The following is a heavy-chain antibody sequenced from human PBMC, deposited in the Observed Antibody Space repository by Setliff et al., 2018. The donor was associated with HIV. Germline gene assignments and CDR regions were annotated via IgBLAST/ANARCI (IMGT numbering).Heavy chain of an antibody. J-gene: IGHJ3*02. Sequence: ASVKVSCKISGYTLTELSMHWVRQAPGKGLEWMGGFDPEDGETIYAQKFQGRVTMTEDTSTDTAYMELSSLRSEDTAVYFCASGRGIYGSGALEAYDIWGQGTMVTVSS. CDR2: FDPEDGET. D-gene: IGHD3-10*01. CDR1: GYTLTELS. CDR3: ASGRGIYGSGALEAYDI. V-gene: IGHV1-24*01.